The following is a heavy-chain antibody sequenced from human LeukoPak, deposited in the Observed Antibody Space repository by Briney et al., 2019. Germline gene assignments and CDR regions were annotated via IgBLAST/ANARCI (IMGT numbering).Heavy chain of an antibody. CDR1: GFTFSDYY. V-gene: IGHV3-11*06. Sequence: SLRLSCAASGFTFSDYYMSWIRQAPGKGLEWVSYFSSSTSYRNYADSVKGRFTISRENAKNSLYLLMNSLRAEDTALYYCARGIEATRRSAGTCNYFDYWGQGTLVTVSS. D-gene: IGHD5-12*01. CDR3: ARGIEATRRSAGTCNYFDY. CDR2: FSSSTSYR. J-gene: IGHJ4*02.